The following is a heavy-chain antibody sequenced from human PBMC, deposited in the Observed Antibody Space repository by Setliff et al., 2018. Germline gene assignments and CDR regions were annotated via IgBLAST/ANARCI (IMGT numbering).Heavy chain of an antibody. CDR3: ARRGERFFNWFDP. Sequence: PGESLKISCKGSGYSFSNFWIGWVRQMPGKGLEWMGIIYPGDSPSFQGQVTMSADKSINTAYLQWSNLKASDTAVYYCARRGERFFNWFDPWGQGTLVTVSS. D-gene: IGHD2-21*01. J-gene: IGHJ5*02. V-gene: IGHV5-51*01. CDR2: IYPG. CDR1: GYSFSNFW.